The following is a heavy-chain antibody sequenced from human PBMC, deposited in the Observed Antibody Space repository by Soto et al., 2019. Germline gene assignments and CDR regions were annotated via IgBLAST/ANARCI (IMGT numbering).Heavy chain of an antibody. CDR3: AKDMNSVPEY. Sequence: PVGSLRLSCAASGFTFSSYWMYRVRQAPGKGLVWVSRIKTDGSITSYADSVKGRFTVSRDNARDMLYLQMNSLRAEDTAVYYCAKDMNSVPEYWGQGTLVTVSS. V-gene: IGHV3-74*01. J-gene: IGHJ4*02. CDR1: GFTFSSYW. D-gene: IGHD1-7*01. CDR2: IKTDGSIT.